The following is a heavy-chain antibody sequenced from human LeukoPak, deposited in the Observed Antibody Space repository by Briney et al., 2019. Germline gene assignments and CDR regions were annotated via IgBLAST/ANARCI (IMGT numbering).Heavy chain of an antibody. D-gene: IGHD3-10*01. CDR3: ARSRSNVGYYFDY. Sequence: GESLKISCKDSGYSFTSYWIRWVRQMPGKGLEWMGIIYPGDSDTRYSPSFQGQVTISADKSINTAYLQWSSLKASDTAMYYCARSRSNVGYYFDYWGQGTLVTVSS. CDR1: GYSFTSYW. J-gene: IGHJ4*02. V-gene: IGHV5-51*01. CDR2: IYPGDSDT.